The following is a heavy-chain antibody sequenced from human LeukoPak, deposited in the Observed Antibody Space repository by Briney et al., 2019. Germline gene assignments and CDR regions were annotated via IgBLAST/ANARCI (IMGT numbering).Heavy chain of an antibody. CDR1: GGTFSSYA. CDR2: LIPIFGTA. CDR3: ATLPGIVGATTYYYYGMDV. V-gene: IGHV1-69*13. J-gene: IGHJ6*02. Sequence: SVKVSCKASGGTFSSYAISWVRQAPGQGLEWMGGLIPIFGTANYAQKFQGRVTITADESTSTAYMELSSLRSEDTAVYYCATLPGIVGATTYYYYGMDVWGQGTTVTVSS. D-gene: IGHD1-26*01.